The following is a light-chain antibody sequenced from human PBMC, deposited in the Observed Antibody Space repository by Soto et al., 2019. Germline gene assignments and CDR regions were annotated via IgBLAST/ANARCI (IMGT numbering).Light chain of an antibody. V-gene: IGKV1-5*03. CDR2: KAS. J-gene: IGKJ1*01. CDR1: QTISSW. CDR3: QHYNSYSEA. Sequence: DIKMTQTPSTLSLSVGDRVTMTCRASQTISSWLAWYQQKPGKAPKLLIYKASTLKSGVPSRFSGSGSGTEFTLTISSLQPDDFATYYCQHYNSYSEAFGQGTKVDIK.